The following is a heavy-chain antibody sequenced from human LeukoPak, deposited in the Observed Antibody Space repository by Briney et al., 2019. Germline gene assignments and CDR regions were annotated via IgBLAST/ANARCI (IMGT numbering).Heavy chain of an antibody. CDR3: ARPKVRYRNSDAFDT. CDR1: GGSFSGYY. D-gene: IGHD1-26*01. CDR2: INHSGST. V-gene: IGHV4-34*01. J-gene: IGHJ3*02. Sequence: PSETLSLTCAVYGGSFSGYYWSWIRQPPGKGLEWIGEINHSGSTNYNPSLKSRVTISVDTSKNQFSLKLSSVTAADTAVYYCARPKVRYRNSDAFDTWGQGTMVTVSS.